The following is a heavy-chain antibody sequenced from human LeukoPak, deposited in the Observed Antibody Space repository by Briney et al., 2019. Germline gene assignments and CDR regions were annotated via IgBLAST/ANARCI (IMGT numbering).Heavy chain of an antibody. D-gene: IGHD3-3*01. CDR1: GYSFTSYW. V-gene: IGHV5-51*01. CDR3: ARHPPGYDFWSGPNDY. J-gene: IGHJ4*02. Sequence: GESLKISCKGSGYSFTSYWIGWVRQMPGKGLEWMGIIYPGDSDTRYSPSFQGQVTISADKSISTAYLQWSSLKASDTAMYYCARHPPGYDFWSGPNDYWGQGTLVTVSS. CDR2: IYPGDSDT.